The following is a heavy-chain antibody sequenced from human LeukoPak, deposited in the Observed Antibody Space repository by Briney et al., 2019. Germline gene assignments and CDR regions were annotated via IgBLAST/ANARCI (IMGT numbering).Heavy chain of an antibody. V-gene: IGHV3-21*01. CDR1: GFTFSSYA. J-gene: IGHJ3*02. D-gene: IGHD4-17*01. Sequence: GGSLRLSCAASGFTFSSYAMNWVRQAPGKGLEWVSSISSSSSYIYYADSVKGRFTISRDNAKNSLYLQMNSLRAEDTAVYYCARDEDYGAFDIWGQGTMVTVSS. CDR2: ISSSSSYI. CDR3: ARDEDYGAFDI.